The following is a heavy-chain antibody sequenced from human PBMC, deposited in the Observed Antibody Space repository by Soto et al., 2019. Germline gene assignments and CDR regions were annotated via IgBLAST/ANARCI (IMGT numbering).Heavy chain of an antibody. J-gene: IGHJ6*02. CDR1: GGTFSSYA. V-gene: IGHV1-69*01. D-gene: IGHD5-18*01. CDR2: IIPIFGTA. CDR3: ARGTADTALVMYYYYGMDV. Sequence: QVQLVQSGAEVKKPGSSVKVSCKASGGTFSSYAISWVRQAPGQGLEWMGGIIPIFGTANYAQKFQGRVTITADESTSTAYTELSSLRSEDTAVSSCARGTADTALVMYYYYGMDVCGQGTTVTVSS.